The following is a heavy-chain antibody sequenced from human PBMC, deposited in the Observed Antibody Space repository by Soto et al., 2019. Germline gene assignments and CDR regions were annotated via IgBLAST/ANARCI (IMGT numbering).Heavy chain of an antibody. CDR3: ARDSGSFDY. J-gene: IGHJ4*02. CDR2: IWSHRRNE. V-gene: IGHV3-33*01. D-gene: IGHD6-19*01. Sequence: PGGSLRLSCAASGFTFSSYSMHWVRQAPGKGLECVAAIWSHRRNEYYADSVKGRFTISRDNAKNTLYLQMNSLRAEDTAVYYCARDSGSFDYWGQGTLVTVSS. CDR1: GFTFSSYS.